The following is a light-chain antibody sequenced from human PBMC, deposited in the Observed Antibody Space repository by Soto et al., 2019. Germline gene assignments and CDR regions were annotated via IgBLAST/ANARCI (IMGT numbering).Light chain of an antibody. CDR1: YNIRNS. CDR2: ASS. CDR3: QQSYNTPPT. Sequence: DIQMTQSPSSLSASVGDRVTITCRANYNIRNSLNWYQQKPREAPKLLIYASSSLESGVPSRFSGSASGTDFTLTINSLQPEDFATYYCQQSYNTPPTFGQGTKVDIK. J-gene: IGKJ2*01. V-gene: IGKV1-39*01.